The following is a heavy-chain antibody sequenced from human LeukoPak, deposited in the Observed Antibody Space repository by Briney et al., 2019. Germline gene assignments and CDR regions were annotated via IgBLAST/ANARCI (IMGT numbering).Heavy chain of an antibody. CDR1: GASIRNYY. Sequence: SETLSLTCTVSGASIRNYYWSWIRQPAGKGLEWIGRIVPSGSTNYNPSLKNRVTMSVDTSKNQFSLKLNSVTAADTAVYYCAKEGAAPGPDFDYWGQGTLVIVSS. CDR3: AKEGAAPGPDFDY. V-gene: IGHV4-4*07. D-gene: IGHD6-13*01. CDR2: IVPSGST. J-gene: IGHJ4*02.